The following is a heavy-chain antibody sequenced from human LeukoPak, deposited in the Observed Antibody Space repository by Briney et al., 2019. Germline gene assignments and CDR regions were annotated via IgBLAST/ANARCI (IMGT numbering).Heavy chain of an antibody. D-gene: IGHD6-19*01. J-gene: IGHJ4*02. CDR2: ISSSSSTT. CDR1: GITISRYS. Sequence: GGSLRLSCAASGITISRYSMNWVRQAPGKGLELVSYISSSSSTTYYADSVKGRFTISRDNAKNSVYLQINSLRVEDTALYYCALGWYAIDYWGKGTLVTVSS. CDR3: ALGWYAIDY. V-gene: IGHV3-48*04.